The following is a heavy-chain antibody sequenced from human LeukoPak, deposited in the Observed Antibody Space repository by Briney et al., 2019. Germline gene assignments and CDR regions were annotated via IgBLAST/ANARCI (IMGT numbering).Heavy chain of an antibody. D-gene: IGHD3-10*01. Sequence: PSGGSLRLSCAASGLTFSSYAMHWVRQAPGKGLEWVAVISYDGSNKYYADSVKGRFTISRDNSKNTLYLQMNSLRAEDTAVYYCARDSSKSGRYGSGSGRGDYWGQGTLVTVSS. CDR3: ARDSSKSGRYGSGSGRGDY. CDR1: GLTFSSYA. CDR2: ISYDGSNK. V-gene: IGHV3-30-3*01. J-gene: IGHJ4*02.